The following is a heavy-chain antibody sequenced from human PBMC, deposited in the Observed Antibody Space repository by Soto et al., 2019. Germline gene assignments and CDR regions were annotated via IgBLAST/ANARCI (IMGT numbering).Heavy chain of an antibody. CDR1: GFSFRNAW. Sequence: EVQLVASGGALVKPGGSLRLACAGSGFSFRNAWMSWVRQAPGKGPEWIGRSKSESVGGTTDYAAPVKGRVTVSRDDSKNTVYLHMSSLKIEDTAVYYCLGDWLHPWGQGALVTVSS. D-gene: IGHD7-27*01. V-gene: IGHV3-15*02. J-gene: IGHJ5*02. CDR2: SKSESVGGTT. CDR3: LGDWLHP.